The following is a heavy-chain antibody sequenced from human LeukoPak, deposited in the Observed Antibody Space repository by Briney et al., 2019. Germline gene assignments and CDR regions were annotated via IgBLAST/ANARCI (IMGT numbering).Heavy chain of an antibody. CDR2: IYYSGST. CDR1: GGSISSYY. D-gene: IGHD4-17*01. J-gene: IGHJ4*02. CDR3: ARGTVTKKDY. Sequence: SETLSLTCTVSGGSISSYYWSWLRQPPGKGLEWIGYIYYSGSTNYNPSLKSRVTISVDTSKNQFSLKLSSVTAADTAVYYCARGTVTKKDYWGQGTLVTVSS. V-gene: IGHV4-59*01.